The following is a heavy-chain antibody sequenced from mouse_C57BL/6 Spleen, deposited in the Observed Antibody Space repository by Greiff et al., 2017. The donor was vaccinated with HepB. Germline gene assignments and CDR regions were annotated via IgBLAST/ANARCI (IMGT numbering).Heavy chain of an antibody. CDR3: TRGSSGLAY. J-gene: IGHJ3*01. Sequence: EVQLQQSGAELVRPGASVKLSCTASGFNIKDYYMHWVKQRPEQGLEWIGRIDPEDGDTEYAPKFQGKATMPADTSSNTGYLQPSRLTSEDTAVYYCTRGSSGLAYWGQGTLVTVSA. V-gene: IGHV14-1*01. CDR2: IDPEDGDT. D-gene: IGHD6-1*01. CDR1: GFNIKDYY.